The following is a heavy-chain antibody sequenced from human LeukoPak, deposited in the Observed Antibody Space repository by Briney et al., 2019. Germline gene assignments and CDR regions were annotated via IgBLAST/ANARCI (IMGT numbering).Heavy chain of an antibody. V-gene: IGHV4-34*01. CDR3: ARGYYDFWSGYFPLDP. D-gene: IGHD3-3*01. Sequence: SETLSLTCAVSGGSISSGGYSWSWIRQPPGKGLEWIGEINHSGSTNYNPSLKSRVTISVDTSKNQFSLKLSSVTAADTAVYYCARGYYDFWSGYFPLDPWGQGTLVTVSS. CDR2: INHSGST. J-gene: IGHJ5*02. CDR1: GGSISSGGYS.